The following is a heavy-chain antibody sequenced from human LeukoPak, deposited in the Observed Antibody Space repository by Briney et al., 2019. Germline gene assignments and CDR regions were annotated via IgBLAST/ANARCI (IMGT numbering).Heavy chain of an antibody. Sequence: ASVKVSCKASGYTFTGYYMHWVRQATGQGLEWMGWMNPNSGNTGYAQKFQGRVTMTRNTSISTAYMELSSLRSEDTAVYYCARGTRGLDVDYWGQGTLVTVSS. D-gene: IGHD3/OR15-3a*01. J-gene: IGHJ4*02. CDR1: GYTFTGYY. CDR3: ARGTRGLDVDY. CDR2: MNPNSGNT. V-gene: IGHV1-8*02.